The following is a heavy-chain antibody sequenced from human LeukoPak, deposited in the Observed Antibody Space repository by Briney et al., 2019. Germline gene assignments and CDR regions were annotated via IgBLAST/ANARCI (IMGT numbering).Heavy chain of an antibody. D-gene: IGHD3-3*01. V-gene: IGHV4-39*01. CDR2: IYYIGST. CDR3: VRHISSEWFPYYFDF. Sequence: SETLSLTCTVSGGSISSSPYYWGWIRQSPGKGLEWIASIYYIGSTYHNPSLKSRLSISVDTSKNQFFLRLSSLTAADTAVYNCVRHISSEWFPYYFDFWGQGTLVTVSS. CDR1: GGSISSSPYY. J-gene: IGHJ4*02.